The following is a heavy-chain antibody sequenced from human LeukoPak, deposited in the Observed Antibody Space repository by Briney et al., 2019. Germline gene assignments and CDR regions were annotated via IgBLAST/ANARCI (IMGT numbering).Heavy chain of an antibody. CDR3: ARDQEYSYGYAFDI. D-gene: IGHD5-18*01. Sequence: SETLSLTCTVSGGSISSYYWSWIRQPPGKGLEWIGYIYYSGSTNYNPSLKSRVTISVDTSKNQFSLKLSSVTAADTAVYYCARDQEYSYGYAFDIWGQGTMVTVSS. CDR2: IYYSGST. J-gene: IGHJ3*02. V-gene: IGHV4-59*01. CDR1: GGSISSYY.